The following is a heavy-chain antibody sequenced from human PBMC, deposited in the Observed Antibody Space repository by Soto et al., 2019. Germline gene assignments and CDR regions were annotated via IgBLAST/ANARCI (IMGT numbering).Heavy chain of an antibody. Sequence: SETLSLTCTVSGGSIISSSYYWGWIRQPPGKGLEWIGSIYFSGSTYYNPSLKSRVAISIDTSNNQFSLKLNSVTAADTAVYYCARDSGYSYGPLDYWGRGTLVTVSS. V-gene: IGHV4-39*02. J-gene: IGHJ4*02. CDR1: GGSIISSSYY. CDR3: ARDSGYSYGPLDY. D-gene: IGHD5-18*01. CDR2: IYFSGST.